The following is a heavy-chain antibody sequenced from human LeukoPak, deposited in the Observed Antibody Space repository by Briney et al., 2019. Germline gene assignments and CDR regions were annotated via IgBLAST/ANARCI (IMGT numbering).Heavy chain of an antibody. D-gene: IGHD3-10*01. CDR1: GFTFSSYG. CDR3: ARDRYYGSGRSSAFDI. V-gene: IGHV3-48*04. Sequence: GRSLRLSCAASGFTFSSYGMHWVRQAQGKGLEWVSYIGSSSSTIYYADSVKGRFTISRDNAKNSLYLQMNSLRAEDTAVYYCARDRYYGSGRSSAFDIWGQGTMVTVSS. CDR2: IGSSSSTI. J-gene: IGHJ3*02.